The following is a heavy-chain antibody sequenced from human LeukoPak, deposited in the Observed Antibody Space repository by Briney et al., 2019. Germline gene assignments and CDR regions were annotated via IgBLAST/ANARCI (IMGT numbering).Heavy chain of an antibody. CDR3: ARGRPYYYDSSGYYGY. Sequence: SETLSLTCTVSGGSISSGGYYWSWIRQHPGKGLEWIGYIYYSGSTYYNPSLKSRVTISVDTSKNQFSLKLSSVTAADTAVYYCARGRPYYYDSSGYYGYWGQGTLVTVSS. CDR1: GGSISSGGYY. D-gene: IGHD3-22*01. V-gene: IGHV4-31*03. CDR2: IYYSGST. J-gene: IGHJ4*02.